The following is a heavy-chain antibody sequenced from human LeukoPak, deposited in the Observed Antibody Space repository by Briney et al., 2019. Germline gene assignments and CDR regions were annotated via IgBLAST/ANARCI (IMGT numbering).Heavy chain of an antibody. J-gene: IGHJ4*02. D-gene: IGHD7-27*01. CDR3: ARDLKSNWHIDY. CDR2: ISYDGSNK. Sequence: GGSLRLSCAASGFTFSNYGMHWVRQAPGKGLEWVAVISYDGSNKYYADSVKGRFTISRDNSKNTLYLQMNSLRAEDTAVYFCARDLKSNWHIDYWGQGTLVTVSS. V-gene: IGHV3-30*03. CDR1: GFTFSNYG.